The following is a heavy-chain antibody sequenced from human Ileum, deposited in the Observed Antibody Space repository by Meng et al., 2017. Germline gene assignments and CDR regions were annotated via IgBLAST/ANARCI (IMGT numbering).Heavy chain of an antibody. CDR3: ARHLGRSFDY. CDR1: GGSFSGYY. Sequence: QVSLLQWGAGLWKPSETLSPTCAVYGGSFSGYYWSWFRQPPGKGLEWIGEIYYSGGTKYNPSLKSRVTISGDTSKNQFSLKLTSVTAADTAVYYCARHLGRSFDYWGQGTLVTVSS. V-gene: IGHV4-34*02. D-gene: IGHD3-16*01. J-gene: IGHJ4*02. CDR2: IYYSGGT.